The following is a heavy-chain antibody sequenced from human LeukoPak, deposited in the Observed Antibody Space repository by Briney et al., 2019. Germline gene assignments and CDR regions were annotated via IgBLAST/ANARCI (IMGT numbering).Heavy chain of an antibody. CDR3: ARARLGFLEWLLRKPFDY. CDR1: GYTFTIYA. J-gene: IGHJ4*02. V-gene: IGHV7-4-1*02. D-gene: IGHD3-3*01. CDR2: INTNTGNP. Sequence: ASVTVSCTASGYTFTIYAMNWVRQAPGQGLEWMGWINTNTGNPTYAQGFTGRFVFSLDTSVSTAYLQISSLKAEDTAVYYCARARLGFLEWLLRKPFDYWGQGTLVTVSS.